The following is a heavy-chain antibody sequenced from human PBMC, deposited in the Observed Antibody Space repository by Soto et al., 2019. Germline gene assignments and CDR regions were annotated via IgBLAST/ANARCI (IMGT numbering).Heavy chain of an antibody. CDR1: GGTFSSYT. V-gene: IGHV1-69*02. CDR2: IIPILGIA. J-gene: IGHJ5*02. Sequence: GASVKVSCKASGGTFSSYTISWVRQAPGQGLEWMGRIIPILGIANYAQKFQGRVTITADKSTSTAYMELSSLRSEDTAVYYCASTREYYDFWSGYFSTWGQGTLVPVSS. CDR3: ASTREYYDFWSGYFST. D-gene: IGHD3-3*01.